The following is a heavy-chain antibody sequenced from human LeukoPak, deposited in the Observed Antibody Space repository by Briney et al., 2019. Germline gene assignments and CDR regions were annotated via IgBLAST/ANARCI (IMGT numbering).Heavy chain of an antibody. V-gene: IGHV4-31*03. CDR1: GGSISSGGYY. CDR3: ARVYDSSGYYLDY. D-gene: IGHD3-22*01. Sequence: SETLSFTCTVSGGSISSGGYYWSWIRQHPGKGLEWIGYIYYSGSTYYNPSLKSRVTISVDTSKNQFSLKLSSVTAADTAVYYCARVYDSSGYYLDYWGQGTLVTVSS. J-gene: IGHJ4*02. CDR2: IYYSGST.